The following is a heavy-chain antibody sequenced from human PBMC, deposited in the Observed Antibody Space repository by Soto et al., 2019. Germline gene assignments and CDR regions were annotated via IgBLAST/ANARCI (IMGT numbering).Heavy chain of an antibody. J-gene: IGHJ6*02. V-gene: IGHV3-53*01. CDR3: ARDYSYGSGNYYRADYYPYGMDV. D-gene: IGHD3-10*01. Sequence: PGGSLRLSCAASGFTVTSYYMSWVRQAPGKGLEWVSLIYTGGNTNYADSVKGRFTISRDNSKNTLYLQMNSLRAEDTAVYYCARDYSYGSGNYYRADYYPYGMDVWGQGNTVTVSS. CDR2: IYTGGNT. CDR1: GFTVTSYY.